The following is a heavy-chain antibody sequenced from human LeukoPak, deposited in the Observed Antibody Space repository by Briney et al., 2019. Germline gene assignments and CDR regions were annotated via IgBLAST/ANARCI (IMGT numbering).Heavy chain of an antibody. D-gene: IGHD2-2*01. J-gene: IGHJ6*02. V-gene: IGHV1-8*01. CDR1: GYTFTSYD. CDR2: MNPNSGNT. Sequence: ASVKVSCKASGYTFTSYDINWVRQATGQGLEWMGWMNPNSGNTGYAQKFQGRVTMTRNTSISTAYMELSSLRSEDTAVYYCARVVPAAMFAYYYYGMDFWGQGTTVTVSS. CDR3: ARVVPAAMFAYYYYGMDF.